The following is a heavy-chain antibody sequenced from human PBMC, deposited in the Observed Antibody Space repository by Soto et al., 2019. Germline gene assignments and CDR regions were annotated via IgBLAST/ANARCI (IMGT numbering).Heavy chain of an antibody. CDR1: GGSFSGYY. CDR2: INHSGST. J-gene: IGHJ6*02. Sequence: SETLSLTCAVYGGSFSGYYWSWIRQPPGKGLEWIGEINHSGSTNYHPTLKSRVTIPVDTSKNQFSLKLSSVTATDTAGYYCARAIVVVPAAIPYYNYYYGMDVWGQGTTVTVSS. V-gene: IGHV4-34*01. D-gene: IGHD2-2*01. CDR3: ARAIVVVPAAIPYYNYYYGMDV.